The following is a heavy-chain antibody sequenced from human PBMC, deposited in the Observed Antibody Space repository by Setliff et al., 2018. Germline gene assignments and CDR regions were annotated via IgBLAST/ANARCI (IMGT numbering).Heavy chain of an antibody. CDR1: GYSFSNFW. D-gene: IGHD3-22*01. CDR3: VKVRPPAYYYDTSSYSYDY. J-gene: IGHJ4*02. Sequence: GESLKISCKGSGYSFSNFWIGWVRQMPGKGLEWMGIIYPGDSHTRYSPSFQGQVTMSADKSINTAYLQWSNLKASDTAVYYCVKVRPPAYYYDTSSYSYDYWGQGTLVTVSS. CDR2: IYPGDSHT. V-gene: IGHV5-51*01.